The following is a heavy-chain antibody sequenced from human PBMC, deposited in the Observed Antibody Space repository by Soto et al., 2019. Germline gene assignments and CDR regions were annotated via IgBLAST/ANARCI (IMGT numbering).Heavy chain of an antibody. CDR1: GGTFSSYT. CDR2: IIPILGIA. V-gene: IGHV1-69*02. CDR3: ARTNSSSWYGALPIYYYYYMDV. J-gene: IGHJ6*03. Sequence: ASVKVSCKASGGTFSSYTISWVRQAPGQGLEWMGRIIPILGIANYAQKFQGRVTITADKSTSTAYMELSSLRSEDTAVYYCARTNSSSWYGALPIYYYYYMDVWGKGTTVTVSS. D-gene: IGHD6-13*01.